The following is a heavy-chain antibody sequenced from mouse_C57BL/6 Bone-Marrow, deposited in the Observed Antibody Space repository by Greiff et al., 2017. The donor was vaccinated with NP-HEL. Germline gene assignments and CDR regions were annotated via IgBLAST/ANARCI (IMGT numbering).Heavy chain of an antibody. J-gene: IGHJ3*01. D-gene: IGHD1-1*01. CDR3: ARSCYYGSSLAY. V-gene: IGHV1-81*01. CDR1: GYTFTSYG. Sequence: QVQLQQSGAELARPGASVKLSCKASGYTFTSYGISWVKQRTGQGLEWIGEIYPRSGNIYYNEKFKGKATLTADKSSSTAYMELRSLTSEDSAVYFCARSCYYGSSLAYWGQGTLVTVSA. CDR2: IYPRSGNI.